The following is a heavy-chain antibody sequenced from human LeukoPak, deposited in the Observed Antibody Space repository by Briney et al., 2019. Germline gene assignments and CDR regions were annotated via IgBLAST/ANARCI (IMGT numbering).Heavy chain of an antibody. D-gene: IGHD4-17*01. CDR2: IKPDGSEK. CDR1: GFTFSNAW. Sequence: GGSLRLSCAASGFTFSNAWMSWVRQAPGKGLEWVANIKPDGSEKYYVDSVKGRFTISRDNAKNSLYLQMDGLRAEDTAVYYCARHPYGVLDYWGQGTLVSISS. CDR3: ARHPYGVLDY. V-gene: IGHV3-7*01. J-gene: IGHJ4*02.